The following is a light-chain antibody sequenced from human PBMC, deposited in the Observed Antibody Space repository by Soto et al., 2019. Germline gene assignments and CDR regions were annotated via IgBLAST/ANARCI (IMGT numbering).Light chain of an antibody. Sequence: QSALTQPPSASGSPGQSVTIPCTGTSSDVGGYNYVSWYQHHPGKAPKVMIYEVSKRPSGVPDRFSGSKSGHTASLTVSGLQTEDEADYYCNSYAGSNGVVFGGGTKLTVL. CDR2: EVS. J-gene: IGLJ2*01. V-gene: IGLV2-8*01. CDR1: SSDVGGYNY. CDR3: NSYAGSNGVV.